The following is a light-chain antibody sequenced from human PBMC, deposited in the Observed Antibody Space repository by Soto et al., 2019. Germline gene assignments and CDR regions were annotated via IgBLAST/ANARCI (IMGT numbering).Light chain of an antibody. CDR2: SAS. Sequence: DIQMTQSPPSLSVSVGDSVTITCQASQGISRSLAWYQQKPGKAPKLLIYSASSLQSGVPSRFSGSGFGTDFTLTISSLQPEDFATYYCQQADTFPITFGQGTRLEIK. V-gene: IGKV1-12*01. CDR3: QQADTFPIT. CDR1: QGISRS. J-gene: IGKJ5*01.